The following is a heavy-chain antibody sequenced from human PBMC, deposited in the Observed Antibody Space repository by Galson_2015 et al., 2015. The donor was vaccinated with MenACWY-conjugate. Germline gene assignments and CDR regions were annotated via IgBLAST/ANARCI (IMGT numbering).Heavy chain of an antibody. Sequence: SGPGLVKPSETLSLTCSVSGASISTDYWSWIRQPPGKGLEWIGYIHYSGSTKYNPSLKTRITMSLDTSENQFSLKLSSVTAADTAVYYCARWVAVKMIEYCGQGTLVTVSS. D-gene: IGHD6-19*01. J-gene: IGHJ4*02. CDR3: ARWVAVKMIEY. CDR1: GASISTDY. V-gene: IGHV4-59*01. CDR2: IHYSGST.